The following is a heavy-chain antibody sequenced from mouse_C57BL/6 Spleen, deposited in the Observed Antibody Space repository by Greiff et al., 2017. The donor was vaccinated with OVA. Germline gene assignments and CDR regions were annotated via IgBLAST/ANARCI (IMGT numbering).Heavy chain of an antibody. CDR1: GYTFTSYW. J-gene: IGHJ2*01. CDR3: AGGNYYFDY. V-gene: IGHV1-52*01. D-gene: IGHD2-1*01. CDR2: IDPSDSVT. Sequence: QVQLQQPGAELVRPGSSVKLSCKASGYTFTSYWMHWVKQRPIQGLEWIGNIDPSDSVTHYNQKFKDKATLTVDKSSSTAYMQLSSLTSEDSAVYYCAGGNYYFDYWGQGTTLTVSS.